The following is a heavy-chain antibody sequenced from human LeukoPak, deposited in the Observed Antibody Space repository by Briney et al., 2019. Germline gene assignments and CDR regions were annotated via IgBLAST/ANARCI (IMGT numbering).Heavy chain of an antibody. CDR3: VRDWIDRGTFDP. Sequence: PEGSLRPSCAASGFTFSSYYMHWVRQAPGKGLVWVSRIKSDGSVTGYADSVKGRFTISRDNAKNTVYLQMNSLRAEDTAVYYCVRDWIDRGTFDPWGQGTLVTVSS. D-gene: IGHD2-2*03. J-gene: IGHJ5*02. CDR2: IKSDGSVT. CDR1: GFTFSSYY. V-gene: IGHV3-74*01.